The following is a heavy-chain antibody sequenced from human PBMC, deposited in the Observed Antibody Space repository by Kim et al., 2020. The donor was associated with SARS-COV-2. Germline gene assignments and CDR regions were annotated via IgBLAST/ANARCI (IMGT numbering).Heavy chain of an antibody. J-gene: IGHJ6*02. CDR3: AKDPTYYDYVWGSYRQLDYYYGMDV. D-gene: IGHD3-16*02. CDR2: IWYDGSNK. V-gene: IGHV3-33*06. Sequence: GGSLRLSCAASGFTFSSYGMHWVRQAPGKGLEWVAVIWYDGSNKYYADSVKGRFTISRDNSKNTLYLQMNSLRAEDTAVYYCAKDPTYYDYVWGSYRQLDYYYGMDVWGQGTTVTVSS. CDR1: GFTFSSYG.